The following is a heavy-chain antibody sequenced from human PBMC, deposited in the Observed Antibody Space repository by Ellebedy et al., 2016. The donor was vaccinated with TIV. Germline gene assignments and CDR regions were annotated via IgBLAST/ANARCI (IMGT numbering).Heavy chain of an antibody. V-gene: IGHV3-33*08. CDR2: VGSDGGNR. D-gene: IGHD2-21*02. J-gene: IGHJ4*02. CDR1: GFIFRNYG. CDR3: ARGSYFTVTDTSLIDY. Sequence: GGSLRLXXAGAGFIFRNYGIHWVRQAPGKGLEWVAVVGSDGGNRYYADSVKGRFTISRDNSNNTLYLHMSSLRVEDSAVYFCARGSYFTVTDTSLIDYWGQGTLVTVSS.